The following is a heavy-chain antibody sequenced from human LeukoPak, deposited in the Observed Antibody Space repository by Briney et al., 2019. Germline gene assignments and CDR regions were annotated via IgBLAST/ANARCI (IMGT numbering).Heavy chain of an antibody. J-gene: IGHJ1*01. D-gene: IGHD2-15*01. CDR2: VYYSGST. Sequence: SVTLSLTCTVSGGSIRTTDYYWDWIRQPRGKGLEWIGSVYYSGSTFYNASLKRRVTISIETSKNQLSLKLSSATAADTAVYYCARRVVVSGHSGGYLQHWGQGTLVPVSS. CDR3: ARRVVVSGHSGGYLQH. CDR1: GGSIRTTDYY. V-gene: IGHV4-39*01.